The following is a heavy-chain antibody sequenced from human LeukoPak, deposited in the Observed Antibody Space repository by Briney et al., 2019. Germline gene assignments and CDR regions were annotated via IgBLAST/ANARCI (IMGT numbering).Heavy chain of an antibody. V-gene: IGHV3-33*01. D-gene: IGHD3-22*01. CDR1: GFTFSSNG. Sequence: GGSLKLSCAASGFTFSSNGMHWVRQAPGKGLEWVAVIWYDGSNKYYADSVEGRFTISRDNSKNTLYLQMNSLRAEDTAVYYCARDLYYYDSSGEYWGQGTLVTVSS. CDR3: ARDLYYYDSSGEY. CDR2: IWYDGSNK. J-gene: IGHJ4*02.